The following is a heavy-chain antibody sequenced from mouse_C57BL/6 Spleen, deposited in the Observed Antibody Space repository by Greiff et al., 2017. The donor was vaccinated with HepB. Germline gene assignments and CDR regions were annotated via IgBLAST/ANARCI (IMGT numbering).Heavy chain of an antibody. CDR3: ASYYGSSYPYFDY. D-gene: IGHD1-1*01. Sequence: VQLQQSGAELARPGASVKMSCKASGYTFTSDGISWVKQRTGQGLEGIGEIYPRSGNTDYNEKFKGKATLTADKSSSTADMELRSLTSEDSAVYFCASYYGSSYPYFDYWGQGTTLTVSS. CDR2: IYPRSGNT. J-gene: IGHJ2*01. CDR1: GYTFTSDG. V-gene: IGHV1-81*01.